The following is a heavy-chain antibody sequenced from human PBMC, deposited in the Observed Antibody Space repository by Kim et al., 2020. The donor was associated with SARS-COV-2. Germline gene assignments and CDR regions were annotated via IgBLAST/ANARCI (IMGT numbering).Heavy chain of an antibody. J-gene: IGHJ6*02. CDR3: ARAPTYYYGSGSYYTRYYYYGMDV. D-gene: IGHD3-10*01. V-gene: IGHV4-34*01. Sequence: SETLSLTCAVYGGSFSGYYWSWIRQPPGKGLEWIGEINHSGSTNYNPSLKSRVTISVDTSKNQFSLKLSSVTAADTAVYYCARAPTYYYGSGSYYTRYYYYGMDVWGQGTTVTVSS. CDR1: GGSFSGYY. CDR2: INHSGST.